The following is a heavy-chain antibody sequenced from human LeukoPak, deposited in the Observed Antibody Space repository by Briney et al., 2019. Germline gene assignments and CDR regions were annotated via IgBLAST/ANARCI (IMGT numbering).Heavy chain of an antibody. V-gene: IGHV4-39*01. CDR2: SYYSGST. J-gene: IGHJ3*02. D-gene: IGHD7-27*01. CDR1: GFSISSSSYY. Sequence: PSETLSLTCTVSGFSISSSSYYWGWVRQPPGKGLGWIGGSYYSGSTYYNPSLKSRVTISVDTSKNQFSLKLSSVTAADTAVYYCARRIPGDRSPFDAFDIWGQGTMVTVSS. CDR3: ARRIPGDRSPFDAFDI.